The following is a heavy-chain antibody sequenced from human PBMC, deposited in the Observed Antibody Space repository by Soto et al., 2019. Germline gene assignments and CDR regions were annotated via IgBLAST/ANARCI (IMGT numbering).Heavy chain of an antibody. CDR1: GFTFSSYS. Sequence: QLGGSLRLSCAASGFTFSSYSMNWVRQAPGKGLEWVSYISSSSSTIYYADSVKGRFTISRDNAKNSLYLQMNSLRAEDTAVYYCARPDCSGGSCYFLGLAFDIWGQGTMVTVSS. CDR2: ISSSSSTI. D-gene: IGHD2-15*01. V-gene: IGHV3-48*01. CDR3: ARPDCSGGSCYFLGLAFDI. J-gene: IGHJ3*02.